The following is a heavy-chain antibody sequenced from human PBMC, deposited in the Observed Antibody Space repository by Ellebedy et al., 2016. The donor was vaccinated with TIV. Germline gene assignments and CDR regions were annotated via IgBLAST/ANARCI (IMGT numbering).Heavy chain of an antibody. J-gene: IGHJ4*02. CDR1: GFSLSTSGMC. CDR3: ARTQKAGYSSSWYLGYFDY. CDR2: IDWDDDK. D-gene: IGHD6-13*01. V-gene: IGHV2-70*11. Sequence: SGPTLVKPTQTLTLTCTFSGFSLSTSGMCVSWIRQPPGKALEWLARIDWDDDKYYSTSLKTRLTISKDTSKNQVVLTMTNMDPVDTATYYCARTQKAGYSSSWYLGYFDYWGQGTLVTVSS.